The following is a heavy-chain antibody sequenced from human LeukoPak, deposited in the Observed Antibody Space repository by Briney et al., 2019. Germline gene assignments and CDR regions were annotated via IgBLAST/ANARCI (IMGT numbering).Heavy chain of an antibody. Sequence: SETLSLTCTVSGGSISSYYWSWIRQPPGKGLEWTGYIYYSGSTNYNPSLKSRVTISVDTSKNQFSLKLSSVTAADTAVYYCARMTDFWSGSYFDYWGQGTLVTVSS. D-gene: IGHD3-3*01. J-gene: IGHJ4*02. CDR2: IYYSGST. V-gene: IGHV4-59*01. CDR1: GGSISSYY. CDR3: ARMTDFWSGSYFDY.